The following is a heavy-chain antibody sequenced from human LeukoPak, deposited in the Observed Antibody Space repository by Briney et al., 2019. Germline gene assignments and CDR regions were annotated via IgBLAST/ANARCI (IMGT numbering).Heavy chain of an antibody. V-gene: IGHV3-11*05. D-gene: IGHD5-18*01. Sequence: GGSLRLSCAASGFTFSDYYMSWIRQAPGKGLEWVSYISSSSSYTNYADSVKGRFTISRDNAKNSLYLQMNSLRAEGTAVYYCARDSYGYSYGHDYWGQGTLVTVSS. J-gene: IGHJ4*02. CDR3: ARDSYGYSYGHDY. CDR1: GFTFSDYY. CDR2: ISSSSSYT.